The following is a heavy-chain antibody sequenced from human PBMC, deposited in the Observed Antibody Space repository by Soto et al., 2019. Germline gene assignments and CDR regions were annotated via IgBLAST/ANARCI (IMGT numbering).Heavy chain of an antibody. D-gene: IGHD6-6*01. CDR3: ARAMSYSSSSSFDY. CDR2: IIPIFGTA. CDR1: GCTFSSYA. V-gene: IGHV1-69*06. Sequence: GASVKVSCKASGCTFSSYAISCVRQAPGQGLEWMGGIIPIFGTANYAQKFQGRVTITADKSTSTAYMELSSLRSEDTAVYYCARAMSYSSSSSFDYWGQGTLVTVSS. J-gene: IGHJ4*02.